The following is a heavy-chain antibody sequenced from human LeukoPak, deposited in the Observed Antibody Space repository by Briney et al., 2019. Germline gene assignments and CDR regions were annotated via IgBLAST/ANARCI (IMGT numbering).Heavy chain of an antibody. D-gene: IGHD3-10*01. V-gene: IGHV3-11*04. CDR2: ISSTSSTK. CDR1: RFIFSDYY. CDR3: ARCGDGLPCDFDY. Sequence: GGSLRLSCAASRFIFSDYYMSWIRQAPGKGLEWVSYISSTSSTKYYADSVRGRFTISRDNAKNSLYLQMHSLRAEDTAVYYCARCGDGLPCDFDYWGQGTLVTVSS. J-gene: IGHJ4*02.